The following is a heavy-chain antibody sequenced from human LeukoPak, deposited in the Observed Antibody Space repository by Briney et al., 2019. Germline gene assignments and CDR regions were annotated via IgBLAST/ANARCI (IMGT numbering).Heavy chain of an antibody. CDR2: MNPNSGNT. J-gene: IGHJ4*02. CDR1: GYTFTSYD. V-gene: IGHV1-8*01. D-gene: IGHD2-8*01. Sequence: ASVKVSCKASGYTFTSYDINWVRQATGQGLEWMGWMNPNSGNTGYAQKFQGRVTMTRNTSISTAYMELSSLRSEDTAVYYCARGHILGYCTNGVCDDYWGQGNLVTVSS. CDR3: ARGHILGYCTNGVCDDY.